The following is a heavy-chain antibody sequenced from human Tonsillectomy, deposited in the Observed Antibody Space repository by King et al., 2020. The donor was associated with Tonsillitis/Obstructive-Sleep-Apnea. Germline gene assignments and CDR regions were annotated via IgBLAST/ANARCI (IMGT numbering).Heavy chain of an antibody. CDR1: GGSISSGGYY. J-gene: IGHJ4*02. V-gene: IGHV4-31*03. Sequence: PLQESGPGLVKPSQTLSLICTVSGGSISSGGYYWSWIRQHPGQGLEWIGYIYYSGSTYYNPSLRSRITISVDTSKNQFSLKLNSMTAADTAVYYCARAPADYDFWSGYYSYFDNWGQGAMVIVSS. CDR2: IYYSGST. CDR3: ARAPADYDFWSGYYSYFDN. D-gene: IGHD3-3*01.